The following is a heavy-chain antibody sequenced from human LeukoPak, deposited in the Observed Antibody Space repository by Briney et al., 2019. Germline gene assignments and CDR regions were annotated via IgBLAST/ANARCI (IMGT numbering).Heavy chain of an antibody. CDR1: GFTFSSYE. CDR2: ISSSSSTI. V-gene: IGHV3-48*01. CDR3: ATPVPYFDY. Sequence: PGGSLRLSCAASGFTFSSYEMNWVRQAPGKGLEWVSYISSSSSTIYYADSVRGRCTISRDNAKNSLYLQMNSLRAEDTAVYHCATPVPYFDYWGQGTLVTVSS. J-gene: IGHJ4*02.